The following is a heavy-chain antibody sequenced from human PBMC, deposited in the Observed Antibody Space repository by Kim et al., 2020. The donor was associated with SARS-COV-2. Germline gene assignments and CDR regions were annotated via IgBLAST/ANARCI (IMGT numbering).Heavy chain of an antibody. CDR3: AKELGGYNDAFDI. Sequence: YAESVKGRFTISRDNSKNTLYLQMNSLRAEDTAVYYCAKELGGYNDAFDIWGQGTMVTVSS. J-gene: IGHJ3*02. V-gene: IGHV3-30*02. D-gene: IGHD5-12*01.